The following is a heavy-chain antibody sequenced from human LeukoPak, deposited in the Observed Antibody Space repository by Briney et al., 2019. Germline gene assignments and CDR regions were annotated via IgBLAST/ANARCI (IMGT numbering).Heavy chain of an antibody. J-gene: IGHJ4*02. V-gene: IGHV3-53*04. D-gene: IGHD2-2*01. Sequence: PGGSLRLSCAASGFTVSSNYMSWVRQAPGKGLEWVSVIYSGGSTYYADSVKGRFTISRHNSKNTLYLQMNSLRAEDAAVYYCASSSSAVHFDYWGQGTLVTVSS. CDR1: GFTVSSNY. CDR3: ASSSSAVHFDY. CDR2: IYSGGST.